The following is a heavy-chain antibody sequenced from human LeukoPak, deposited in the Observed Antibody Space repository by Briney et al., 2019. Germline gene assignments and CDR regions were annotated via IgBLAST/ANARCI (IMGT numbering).Heavy chain of an antibody. V-gene: IGHV4-34*01. Sequence: PSETLSLTCAVYGGSFSGHYWSWIRQPPGKGLEWIGEINHSGSTNYNPSLESRVTISVDTSKNHFSLKLSSVTAADTAVYYCASGQYYDLWSGYYVDWGQGTLVSVSA. J-gene: IGHJ4*02. CDR1: GGSFSGHY. CDR3: ASGQYYDLWSGYYVD. CDR2: INHSGST. D-gene: IGHD3-3*01.